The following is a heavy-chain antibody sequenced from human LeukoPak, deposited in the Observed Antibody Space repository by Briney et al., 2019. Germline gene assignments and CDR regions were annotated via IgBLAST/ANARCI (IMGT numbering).Heavy chain of an antibody. D-gene: IGHD4-23*01. CDR3: ARDDYGGLIY. V-gene: IGHV3-20*04. Sequence: GGSLRLSCATSGFIFDDHGMSWVRQVPGKGLEWVSGIIWNGGSRGYADSVKGRFTISRDNAKNTLYLQMNSLRAEDTAVYYCARDDYGGLIYWGQGTLVTVSS. J-gene: IGHJ4*02. CDR2: IIWNGGSR. CDR1: GFIFDDHG.